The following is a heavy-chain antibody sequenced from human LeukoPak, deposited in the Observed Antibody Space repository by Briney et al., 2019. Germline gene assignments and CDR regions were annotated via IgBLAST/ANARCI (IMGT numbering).Heavy chain of an antibody. V-gene: IGHV4-38-2*01. J-gene: IGHJ6*03. CDR3: ARVPVAGIYYYYYMDV. D-gene: IGHD6-19*01. CDR1: GYSISSGYY. CDR2: IYHSGST. Sequence: KPSETLSLTCAVSGYSISSGYYWGWIRQPPGKGLEWIGSIYHSGSTYYNPSLKSRVTISVDTSKNQFSLKLSSVTAADTAVYYCARVPVAGIYYYYYMDVWGKGTTVTVSS.